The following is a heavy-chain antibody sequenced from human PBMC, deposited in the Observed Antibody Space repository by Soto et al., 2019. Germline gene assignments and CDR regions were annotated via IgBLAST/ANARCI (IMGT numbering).Heavy chain of an antibody. CDR3: ARPDIVAAIGGALDC. Sequence: QVQLVESGGGVVQPGRSLRLSCEASGFTFSNYGMHWVRQAPGKGLEWVAVIWNDGTSRYYADSVKGRFTICRDNSKNTLFLQMNNLRAEDTAVYYCARPDIVAAIGGALDCWGQGTLVTVSS. J-gene: IGHJ4*02. CDR1: GFTFSNYG. V-gene: IGHV3-33*01. D-gene: IGHD5-12*01. CDR2: IWNDGTSR.